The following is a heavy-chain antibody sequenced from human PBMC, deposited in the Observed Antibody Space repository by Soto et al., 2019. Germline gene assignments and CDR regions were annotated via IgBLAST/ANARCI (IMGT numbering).Heavy chain of an antibody. V-gene: IGHV3-48*03. D-gene: IGHD2-2*01. CDR1: GFTFSSYE. CDR2: ISSSGSTI. CDR3: AREVIVPAATHYYCMDV. J-gene: IGHJ6*02. Sequence: EVQLVESGGGLVQPGGSLRLSCAASGFTFSSYEMNWVRQAPGKGLEWVSYISSSGSTIYYADSVKGRFTISRDNAKNSLYLQMNSLRAEDTAVYYCAREVIVPAATHYYCMDVWGQGTTVTVSS.